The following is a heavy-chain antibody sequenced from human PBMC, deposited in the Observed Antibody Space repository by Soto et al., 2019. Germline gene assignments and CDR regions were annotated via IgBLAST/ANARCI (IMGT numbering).Heavy chain of an antibody. D-gene: IGHD2-21*01. V-gene: IGHV3-33*01. CDR2: IWFDGSNK. CDR1: GFTFSSFG. J-gene: IGHJ4*02. Sequence: QVQLVESGGGVVQPGRSLRLSCAASGFTFSSFGMHWVRQAPGKGLEWVALIWFDGSNKNYADSVKGRFTISRDNSKNTLSLQMKGRRAEDTAVYDWARKVGMEFDYWGQGPQVTVSS. CDR3: ARKVGMEFDY.